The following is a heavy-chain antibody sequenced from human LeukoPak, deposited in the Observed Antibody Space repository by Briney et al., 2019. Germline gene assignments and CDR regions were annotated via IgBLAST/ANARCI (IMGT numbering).Heavy chain of an antibody. CDR3: ARIPSYDSGSYYRYLDY. D-gene: IGHD3-10*01. J-gene: IGHJ4*02. V-gene: IGHV3-7*01. CDR1: GFSFSSLR. Sequence: GGPLSLSCAASGFSFSSLRMRWVRQAPGKGLEWVANIKGDGGQTYYVDSVRGRFTISRDNAKNSLYLHMSSLRAEDTAVYYCARIPSYDSGSYYRYLDYWGQGTLVTVSS. CDR2: IKGDGGQT.